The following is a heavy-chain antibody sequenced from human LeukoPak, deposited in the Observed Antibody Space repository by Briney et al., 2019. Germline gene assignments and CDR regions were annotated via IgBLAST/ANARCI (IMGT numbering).Heavy chain of an antibody. CDR2: ISSSSSYI. CDR3: ARGGEYYYDSSGYEFDP. Sequence: GGSLRLSCAASGFTFSSNSMNWVRQAPGKGLEWVSSISSSSSYIYYADSVKGRFTISRDNAKNSLYLQMNSLRAEDTAVYYCARGGEYYYDSSGYEFDPWGQGTLVTVSS. CDR1: GFTFSSNS. D-gene: IGHD3-22*01. J-gene: IGHJ5*02. V-gene: IGHV3-21*01.